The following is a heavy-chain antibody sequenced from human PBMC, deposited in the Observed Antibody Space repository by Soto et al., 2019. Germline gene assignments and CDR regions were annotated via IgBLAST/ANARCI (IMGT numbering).Heavy chain of an antibody. CDR2: ISGSGGST. CDR3: ANAFWSGSMDV. Sequence: SRAASRVTSVDHAIRCIIQKKRKGLEWVSAISGSGGSTYYADSVKGRFTISRDNSKNTLYLQMNSLRAEDTAVYYCANAFWSGSMDVWGKGPTVTVSS. CDR1: RVTSVDHA. D-gene: IGHD3-3*01. J-gene: IGHJ6*03. V-gene: IGHV3-23*01.